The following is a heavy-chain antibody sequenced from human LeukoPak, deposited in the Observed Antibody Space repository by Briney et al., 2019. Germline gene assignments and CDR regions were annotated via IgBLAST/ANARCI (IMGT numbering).Heavy chain of an antibody. CDR1: GFTFSISD. CDR3: ARAAYSSTWYSRYFDL. J-gene: IGHJ2*01. CDR2: IGTIGDT. D-gene: IGHD6-13*01. Sequence: PGGSLRLSCAASGFTFSISDMHWVRQPTGRGLEWVSAIGTIGDTYYSGSVKGRFTISRENTKNSLYLQMNSPRAGDTAVYYCARAAYSSTWYSRYFDLWGRGTLVTVSS. V-gene: IGHV3-13*01.